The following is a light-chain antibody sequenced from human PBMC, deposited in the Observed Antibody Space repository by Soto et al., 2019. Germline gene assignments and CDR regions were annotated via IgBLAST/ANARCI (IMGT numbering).Light chain of an antibody. Sequence: DIQMTQSPSSLSASVGDRVTITCRASQSISNALNCYQRTPGKAPEFLIYSTSNLQSGVPSRFSGSGSGTDFNLTISSLQPEDFATYYCQQSYRTPYTFGQGTKLEIK. J-gene: IGKJ2*01. CDR2: STS. CDR1: QSISNA. CDR3: QQSYRTPYT. V-gene: IGKV1-39*01.